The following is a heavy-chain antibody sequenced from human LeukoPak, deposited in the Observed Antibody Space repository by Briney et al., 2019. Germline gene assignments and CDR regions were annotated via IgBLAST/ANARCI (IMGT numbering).Heavy chain of an antibody. D-gene: IGHD6-13*01. CDR1: VFTFDDYA. V-gene: IGHV3-43D*04. J-gene: IGHJ6*04. CDR3: AKDMPSAAAGTDYYGMDV. Sequence: PGGSLRLSCAASVFTFDDYAMHWVRQAPGKGLEWVSLISWDGGSTYYADSVKGRFTISRDNSKNSLYLQMNSLRAEDTASYYCAKDMPSAAAGTDYYGMDVWGKGTTVTVSS. CDR2: ISWDGGST.